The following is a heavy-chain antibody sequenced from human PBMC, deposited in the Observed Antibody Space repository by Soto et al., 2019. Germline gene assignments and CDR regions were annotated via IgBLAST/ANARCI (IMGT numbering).Heavy chain of an antibody. Sequence: EVQLVESGGGLVKPGGSLRLSCAASGFTFSSYSMNWVRQAPGKGLEWVSSISSSSSYIYYANSVKGRFTISRNNVKNSLYRQISSLRAEDTVVYYCAPRGCGKLDYWGQGSLVTVSS. V-gene: IGHV3-21*01. J-gene: IGHJ4*02. CDR2: ISSSSSYI. D-gene: IGHD2-21*01. CDR3: APRGCGKLDY. CDR1: GFTFSSYS.